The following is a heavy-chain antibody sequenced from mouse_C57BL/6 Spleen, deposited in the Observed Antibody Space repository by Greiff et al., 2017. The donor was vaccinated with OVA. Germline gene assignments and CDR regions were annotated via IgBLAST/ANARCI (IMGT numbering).Heavy chain of an antibody. V-gene: IGHV1-7*01. D-gene: IGHD2-14*01. Sequence: QVQLKQSGAELAKPGASVKLSCKASGYTFTSYWMHWVKQRPGQGLEWIGYINPSSGYTKYNQKFKDKATLTADKSSSTAYMQLSSLTSEDSAVYYCARDRDWYCDVWGTGTTVTVSS. CDR3: ARDRDWYCDV. J-gene: IGHJ1*03. CDR1: GYTFTSYW. CDR2: INPSSGYT.